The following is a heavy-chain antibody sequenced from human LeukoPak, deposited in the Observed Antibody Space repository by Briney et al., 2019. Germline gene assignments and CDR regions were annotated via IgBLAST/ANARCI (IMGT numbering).Heavy chain of an antibody. CDR2: IYPDDSDT. Sequence: GESLKISCKGSGYSFTNYWIAWVRQMPGKGLEWMGIIYPDDSDTRYSPSFQGQVTISADKSISTAYLQWSSLKASDTAMYYCARRVAVAGANYYGMDVWGQGTTVTVSS. J-gene: IGHJ6*02. CDR1: GYSFTNYW. V-gene: IGHV5-51*01. CDR3: ARRVAVAGANYYGMDV. D-gene: IGHD6-19*01.